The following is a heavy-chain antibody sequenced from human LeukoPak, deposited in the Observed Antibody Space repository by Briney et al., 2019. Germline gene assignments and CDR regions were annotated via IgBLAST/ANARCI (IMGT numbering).Heavy chain of an antibody. J-gene: IGHJ4*02. CDR3: ARATSNPHTHFDS. CDR1: GYTFTRYG. D-gene: IGHD1-14*01. Sequence: ASVKVSCKASGYTFTRYGISWVRQAPGQGLEWMGRINPNGGGTNYAQDFQGRVTMTRDTSISTVYMELSRLRSDDTAVYYCARATSNPHTHFDSWGQGTLVTVSS. V-gene: IGHV1-2*06. CDR2: INPNGGGT.